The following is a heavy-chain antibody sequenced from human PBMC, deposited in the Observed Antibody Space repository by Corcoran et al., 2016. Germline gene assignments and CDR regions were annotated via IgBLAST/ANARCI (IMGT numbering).Heavy chain of an antibody. V-gene: IGHV3-30*18. D-gene: IGHD2-2*01. CDR1: GFTFSSYG. CDR3: AKDPYESQLPPGRYYFDY. J-gene: IGHJ4*02. Sequence: QVQLVESGGGVVQPGRSLRLSCAASGFTFSSYGMHWVRQAPGKGLEWVAVISYDGSNKYYADSVKGRFTISRDNSKNTLYLQMNSLRAEYTAVYYCAKDPYESQLPPGRYYFDYWGQGTLVTVSS. CDR2: ISYDGSNK.